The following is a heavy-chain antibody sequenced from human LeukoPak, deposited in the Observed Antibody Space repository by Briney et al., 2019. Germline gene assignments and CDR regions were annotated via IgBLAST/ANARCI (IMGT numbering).Heavy chain of an antibody. D-gene: IGHD2-2*01. CDR3: ARSPQLYKKGDY. Sequence: SETLSLTCAVYGGSFNGYYWSWIRQPPGKGLEWIGEINHSGSTNYNPSLKSRVTISVDTSKNQFSLKLSSVTAADTAVYYCARSPQLYKKGDYWGQGTLVTVSS. V-gene: IGHV4-34*01. CDR1: GGSFNGYY. J-gene: IGHJ4*02. CDR2: INHSGST.